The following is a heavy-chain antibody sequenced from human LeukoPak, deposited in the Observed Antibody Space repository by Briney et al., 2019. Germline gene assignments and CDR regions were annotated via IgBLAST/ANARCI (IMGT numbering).Heavy chain of an antibody. CDR3: AKGGRWDYYDSSH. V-gene: IGHV3-48*03. CDR2: ISSSGTPI. Sequence: GGSLRLSCAASGFTFSSYEMNWVRQAPGKGLEWVPYISSSGTPIHYADSVKGRFTISRDNAKNTLYLQMNSLRAEDTAVYYCAKGGRWDYYDSSHWGQGTMVTVSP. CDR1: GFTFSSYE. D-gene: IGHD3-22*01. J-gene: IGHJ3*01.